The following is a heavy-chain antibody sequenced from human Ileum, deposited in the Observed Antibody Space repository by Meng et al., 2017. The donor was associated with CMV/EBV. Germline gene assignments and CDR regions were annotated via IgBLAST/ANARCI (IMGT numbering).Heavy chain of an antibody. D-gene: IGHD3-3*01. CDR3: ARHFSGAGFSEWFFDY. J-gene: IGHJ4*02. CDR2: INPGDSDT. CDR1: GYSFSTYW. V-gene: IGHV5-51*01. Sequence: GESLKISCKGSGYSFSTYWIGWVRQMPGKGLEWMGIINPGDSDTIYSPSFQGQVTISADKSISTAYLQWSSLTASDTAIYYGARHFSGAGFSEWFFDYWGQGTLVTVSS.